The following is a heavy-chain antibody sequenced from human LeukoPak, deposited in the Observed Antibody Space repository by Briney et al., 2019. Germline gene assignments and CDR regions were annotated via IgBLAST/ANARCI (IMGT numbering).Heavy chain of an antibody. J-gene: IGHJ5*02. Sequence: GRSLRLSCAASGFTFDDYAMHWVRQAPGKGLEWVSGISWNSGSISYADSVKGRFTISRDNAKNSLYLQMNSLRAEDTALYYCAKVSSSWLGWFDPWGQGTLVTVSS. CDR2: ISWNSGSI. D-gene: IGHD6-13*01. V-gene: IGHV3-9*01. CDR1: GFTFDDYA. CDR3: AKVSSSWLGWFDP.